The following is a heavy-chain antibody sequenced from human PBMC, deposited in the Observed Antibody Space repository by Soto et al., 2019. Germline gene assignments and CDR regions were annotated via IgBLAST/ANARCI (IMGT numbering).Heavy chain of an antibody. J-gene: IGHJ4*02. CDR1: GYSFTSYW. Sequence: PGESLKISCKGSGYSFTSYWIGWVRQMPGKGLEWMGIIYPGDSDTRYSPSFQGQVTISADKSISTAYLQWSSLKASDTAMYYGARPRYCSGPHCGFDYWGQGTLVTVSS. CDR3: ARPRYCSGPHCGFDY. D-gene: IGHD2-15*01. V-gene: IGHV5-51*01. CDR2: IYPGDSDT.